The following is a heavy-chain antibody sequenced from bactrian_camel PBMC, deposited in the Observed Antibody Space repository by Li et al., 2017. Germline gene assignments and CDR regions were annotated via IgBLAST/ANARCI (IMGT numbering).Heavy chain of an antibody. CDR1: GYTYTSYC. J-gene: IGHJ4*01. D-gene: IGHD4*01. CDR3: AARFWVSPWGPSLDKEDYRF. Sequence: HVQLVESGGGSVQAGGSLRLSCAFSGYTYTSYCRGWFRQAPGKEREGVATIDVYGSTFYADSVKDRFTISLDNAKNTVYLQMNKLKPEDTAMYYCAARFWVSPWGPSLDKEDYRFWGQGTQVTVS. CDR2: IDVYGST. V-gene: IGHV3S57*01.